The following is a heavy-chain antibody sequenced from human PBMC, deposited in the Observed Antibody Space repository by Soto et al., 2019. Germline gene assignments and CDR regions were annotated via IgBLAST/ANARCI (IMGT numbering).Heavy chain of an antibody. CDR2: ITISGNTV. J-gene: IGHJ6*02. V-gene: IGHV3-11*01. CDR1: GFPFSDSY. Sequence: LRLSCAASGFPFSDSYMSWIRQAPGKGLEWISYITISGNTVYYADSLKGRFTISRDNAKNSLYLQMNRLRAEDTAVYYCARVSWREKYGMDVWGQGTTVTVSS. CDR3: ARVSWREKYGMDV.